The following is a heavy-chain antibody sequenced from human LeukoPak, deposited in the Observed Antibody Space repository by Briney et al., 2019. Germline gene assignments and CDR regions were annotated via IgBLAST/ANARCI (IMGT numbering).Heavy chain of an antibody. J-gene: IGHJ4*02. CDR2: INPNSGGT. CDR1: GYTFTGYY. Sequence: ASVKVSCKASGYTFTGYYMHWVRQAPGQGLEWMGWINPNSGGTNYAQKFQGRVTMTRDTSISTAYMELSRLRSDDTAVYYCAREVDTAMAIDYWGQGTLVTVSS. D-gene: IGHD5-18*01. CDR3: AREVDTAMAIDY. V-gene: IGHV1-2*02.